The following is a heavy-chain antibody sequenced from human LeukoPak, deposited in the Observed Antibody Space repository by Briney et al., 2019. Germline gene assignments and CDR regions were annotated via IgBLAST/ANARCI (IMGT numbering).Heavy chain of an antibody. CDR3: ARDRGYSSGWAFDY. V-gene: IGHV4-38-2*02. CDR1: GYSISSGYY. D-gene: IGHD6-19*01. Sequence: SETLSLTCTVSGYSISSGYYWGWIRQPPGKGLEWIGSIYYSGSTYYNPSLKSRVTISVDTSKNQFSLKLSSVTAADTAVYYCARDRGYSSGWAFDYWGQGTLVTVSS. CDR2: IYYSGST. J-gene: IGHJ4*02.